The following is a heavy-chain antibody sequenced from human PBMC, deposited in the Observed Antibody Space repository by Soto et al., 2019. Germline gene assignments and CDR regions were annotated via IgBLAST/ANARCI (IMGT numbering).Heavy chain of an antibody. J-gene: IGHJ4*01. Sequence: SETLSLTCTVSGGSISSYFWSWIRQPPGKGLEWIGNIYYSGSTNYSPSLKSRVTISVDTSKNQFSLKLNSVTAADTALYYCARASVRGNYVDYWGQGTLVTVSS. D-gene: IGHD1-26*01. V-gene: IGHV4-59*01. CDR3: ARASVRGNYVDY. CDR1: GGSISSYF. CDR2: IYYSGST.